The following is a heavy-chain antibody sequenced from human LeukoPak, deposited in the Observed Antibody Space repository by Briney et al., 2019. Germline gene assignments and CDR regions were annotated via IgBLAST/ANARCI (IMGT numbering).Heavy chain of an antibody. CDR3: AKDPGSGRPPDY. CDR1: GFTFSSYA. Sequence: GGSLRLSCAASGFTFSSYAMSWVRQAPGKGLEWVPAISLSGRSTYHAESVKGRFTISRDNTNNTLYLQMNSLRAEDTAVYYCAKDPGSGRPPDYWGQGTLVTVSP. CDR2: ISLSGRST. J-gene: IGHJ4*02. D-gene: IGHD6-19*01. V-gene: IGHV3-23*01.